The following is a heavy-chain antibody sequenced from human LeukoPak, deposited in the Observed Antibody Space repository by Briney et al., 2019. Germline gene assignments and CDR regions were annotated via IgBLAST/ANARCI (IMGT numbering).Heavy chain of an antibody. CDR2: IIPIFGTA. CDR3: ARAGIGYCSGGSCYSDYYYGMDV. D-gene: IGHD2-15*01. V-gene: IGHV1-69*13. Sequence: SVKVSCKASGYTFIDYYIHWVRQAPGQGLEWMGGIIPIFGTANYAQKFQGRVTITADESTSTAYMELSSLRSEDTAVYYCARAGIGYCSGGSCYSDYYYGMDVWGQGTTVTVSS. CDR1: GYTFIDYY. J-gene: IGHJ6*02.